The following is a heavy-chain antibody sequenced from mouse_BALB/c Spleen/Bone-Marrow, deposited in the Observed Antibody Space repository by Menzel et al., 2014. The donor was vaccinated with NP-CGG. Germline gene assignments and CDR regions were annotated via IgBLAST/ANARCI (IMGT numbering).Heavy chain of an antibody. Sequence: QVHVKQSGAELVRPGSSVKISCKASGYAFSTYWMNWVKQRPGQGLEWIGQVSPGDGDTNYNGKFRGKATLTADKSSSTAYIQLSSLTSEDSAVYFCARVYYGNLDHWGQGTTLTVSS. CDR3: ARVYYGNLDH. V-gene: IGHV1-80*01. J-gene: IGHJ2*01. CDR2: VSPGDGDT. CDR1: GYAFSTYW. D-gene: IGHD2-1*01.